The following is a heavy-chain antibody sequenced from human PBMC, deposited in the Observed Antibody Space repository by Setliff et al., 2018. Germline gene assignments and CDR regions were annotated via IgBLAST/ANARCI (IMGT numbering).Heavy chain of an antibody. J-gene: IGHJ6*03. V-gene: IGHV3-48*01. CDR3: VRALAYYYMDV. CDR1: GFTFSSYW. Sequence: PGGSLRLSCAASGFTFSSYWMSWVRQAPGKGLERVAHISYSSGSISYADSVKGRFTISRDNAKNSLYLQMNSLRAEDTAIYYCVRALAYYYMDVWGKGTTVTVSS. CDR2: ISYSSGSI.